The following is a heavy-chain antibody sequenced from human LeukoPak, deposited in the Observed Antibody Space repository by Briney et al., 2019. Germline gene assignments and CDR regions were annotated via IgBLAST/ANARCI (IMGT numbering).Heavy chain of an antibody. CDR2: ISWNSGSI. CDR3: AKAYTYYDFWSGYDY. D-gene: IGHD3-3*01. CDR1: GFTFDDYA. V-gene: IGHV3-9*01. Sequence: PGGSLRLSCAASGFTFDDYAMHWVRQAPGKGLEWVSGISWNSGSIGYADSVKGRFTISRDNAKNSLYLQMNSLRAEDTALYYCAKAYTYYDFWSGYDYWGQGTLVTVSS. J-gene: IGHJ4*02.